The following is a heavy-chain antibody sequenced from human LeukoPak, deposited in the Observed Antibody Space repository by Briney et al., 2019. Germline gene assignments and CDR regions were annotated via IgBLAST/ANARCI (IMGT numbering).Heavy chain of an antibody. CDR2: IYPGDSDT. D-gene: IGHD3-10*01. CDR1: GYSFTSYW. Sequence: GGSLQISCKGSGYSFTSYWIGWVRQMPGKGLEWMGIIYPGDSDTRYSPSFQGQVNISADESISTAYLQWSSLKASDTALYYCARQGDYGSGSDPLDYYYYMDVWGKGTTVTVSS. V-gene: IGHV5-51*01. CDR3: ARQGDYGSGSDPLDYYYYMDV. J-gene: IGHJ6*03.